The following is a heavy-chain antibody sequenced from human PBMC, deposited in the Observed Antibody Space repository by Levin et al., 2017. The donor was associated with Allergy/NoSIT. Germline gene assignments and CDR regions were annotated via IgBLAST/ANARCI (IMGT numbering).Heavy chain of an antibody. J-gene: IGHJ5*02. V-gene: IGHV1-46*01. CDR3: TRDRGSSGWDYNWLDP. CDR1: GYTFTNNY. Sequence: ASVKVSCKASGYTFTNNYIHWVRQAPGQGLEWMGIINPNNGSPTYAQKFQGRLTMTRDTSTSTVYMELSSLRSEDTAVYYCTRDRGSSGWDYNWLDPWGQGTLVTVSS. CDR2: INPNNGSP. D-gene: IGHD6-19*01.